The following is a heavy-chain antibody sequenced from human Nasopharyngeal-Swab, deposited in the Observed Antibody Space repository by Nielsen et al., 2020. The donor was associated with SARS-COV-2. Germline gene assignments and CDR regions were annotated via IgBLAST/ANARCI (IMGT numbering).Heavy chain of an antibody. V-gene: IGHV3-43*01. CDR2: ISWDGGST. D-gene: IGHD6-19*01. J-gene: IGHJ4*02. Sequence: GASLKISCAASGFTFDDYTMHWVRQAPGKGLEWVSLISWDGGSTYYADSVKGRFTISRDNSKNSLYLQMNSLRTEDTALYYCAKDRGAGVAEIDYWGQGTLVTVSS. CDR1: GFTFDDYT. CDR3: AKDRGAGVAEIDY.